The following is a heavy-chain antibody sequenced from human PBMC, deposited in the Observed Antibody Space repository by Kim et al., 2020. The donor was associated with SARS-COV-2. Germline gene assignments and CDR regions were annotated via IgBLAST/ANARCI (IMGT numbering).Heavy chain of an antibody. Sequence: GGSLRLSCAASGFTFNSFVMGWVRQAPGKGLEWVAVINGRGNTTYYADSVQGRFTISRDNSKSTLYLQMDSLSAEDTALYYCAKYAGEGTVYFDDWGQGT. CDR2: INGRGNTT. CDR1: GFTFNSFV. D-gene: IGHD3-10*01. CDR3: AKYAGEGTVYFDD. J-gene: IGHJ4*02. V-gene: IGHV3-23*01.